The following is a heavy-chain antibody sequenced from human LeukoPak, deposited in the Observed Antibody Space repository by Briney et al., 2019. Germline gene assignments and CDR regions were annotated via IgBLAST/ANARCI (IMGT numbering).Heavy chain of an antibody. J-gene: IGHJ6*02. D-gene: IGHD6-13*01. CDR1: GGSISSYY. CDR2: IYYSGTT. Sequence: SETLSLSCTVSGGSISSYYWNWIRQSPGKGLEWIGHIYYSGTTNYNPSLKSRVTILVDTSKNRFSLKLSSVTAADTAVYYCARVIAAAGYYYYYYGMDVWGQGTTVTVSS. CDR3: ARVIAAAGYYYYYYGMDV. V-gene: IGHV4-59*01.